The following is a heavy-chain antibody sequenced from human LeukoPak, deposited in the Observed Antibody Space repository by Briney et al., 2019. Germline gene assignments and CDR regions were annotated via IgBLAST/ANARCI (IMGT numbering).Heavy chain of an antibody. CDR3: ARGWLSSGYYPVGNY. CDR1: GFTFSSYW. D-gene: IGHD3-22*01. J-gene: IGHJ4*02. CDR2: IKQDGSEK. V-gene: IGHV3-7*04. Sequence: PVGSLRLSCAASGFTFSSYWMTWVRQAPGEGLEWVANIKQDGSEKYYVDSVKGRFAISRDNAKNSLYLQMNSLRGEDTALYYCARGWLSSGYYPVGNYWGQGVLVTVSS.